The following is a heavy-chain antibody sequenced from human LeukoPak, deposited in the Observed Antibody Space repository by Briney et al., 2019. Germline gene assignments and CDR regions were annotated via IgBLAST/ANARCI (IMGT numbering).Heavy chain of an antibody. J-gene: IGHJ4*02. CDR2: INPNSGGT. Sequence: ASVKVSCKASGYTFTSYGISWVRQAPGQGLEWMGWINPNSGGTNYAQKFQGWVTMTRDTSISTAYMELSRLRSDDTAVYYCARGQLIASVPRYDYWGQGTLVTVSS. V-gene: IGHV1-2*04. CDR3: ARGQLIASVPRYDY. D-gene: IGHD3-16*01. CDR1: GYTFTSYG.